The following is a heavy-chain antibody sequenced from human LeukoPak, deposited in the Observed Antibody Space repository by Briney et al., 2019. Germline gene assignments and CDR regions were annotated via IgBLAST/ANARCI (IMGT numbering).Heavy chain of an antibody. CDR1: GGTFSSYA. D-gene: IGHD3-10*01. Sequence: SVKVSCKASGGTFSSYAISWVRQAPGQGPEWMGGIIPIFGTANYAQKFQGRVTITADKSTSTAYMELSSLRSEDTAVYYCARALYYYGSGSYHYNWFDPWGQGTLVTVSS. V-gene: IGHV1-69*06. J-gene: IGHJ5*02. CDR2: IIPIFGTA. CDR3: ARALYYYGSGSYHYNWFDP.